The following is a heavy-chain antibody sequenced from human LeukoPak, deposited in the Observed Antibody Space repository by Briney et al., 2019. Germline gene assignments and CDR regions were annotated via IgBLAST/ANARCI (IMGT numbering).Heavy chain of an antibody. D-gene: IGHD2-8*01. CDR1: GYTFTGYY. Sequence: GASVKVSCKASGYTFTGYYMHWVRQAPGQGLEWMGRINPNSGGTNYAQKLQGRVTMTTDTSTSTAYMELRSLRSDDTAVYYCARQTQYCTNGVCFDGFDPWGQGTLVTVSS. CDR3: ARQTQYCTNGVCFDGFDP. CDR2: INPNSGGT. J-gene: IGHJ5*02. V-gene: IGHV1-2*06.